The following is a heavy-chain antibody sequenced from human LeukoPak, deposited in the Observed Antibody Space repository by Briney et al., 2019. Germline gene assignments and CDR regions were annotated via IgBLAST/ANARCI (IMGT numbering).Heavy chain of an antibody. D-gene: IGHD1-1*01. CDR2: INPNSGGT. V-gene: IGHV1-2*06. CDR3: ARDPGDNWNDMDY. J-gene: IGHJ4*02. CDR1: GYTSTGYY. Sequence: ASVKVSCKASGYTSTGYYMHWVRQAPGQGLEWMGRINPNSGGTNYAQKFQGRVTMTRDTSISTAYMELSRLRSDDTAVYYCARDPGDNWNDMDYWGQGTLVTVSS.